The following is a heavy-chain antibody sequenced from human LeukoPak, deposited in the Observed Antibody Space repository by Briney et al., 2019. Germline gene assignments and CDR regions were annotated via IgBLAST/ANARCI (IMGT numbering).Heavy chain of an antibody. V-gene: IGHV3-23*01. CDR2: LSGSGAAT. CDR3: AKDRWYDGESGYFDH. D-gene: IGHD3-10*01. J-gene: IGHJ4*02. Sequence: QPGGSLRLSCAASGFTLSSYAMSWVRRAPGKGLEWVSGLSGSGAATFYADSVKGRFTISRDNSNNTLYLRLNSLRAEDTAIYFCAKDRWYDGESGYFDHWGRGTLVTVSS. CDR1: GFTLSSYA.